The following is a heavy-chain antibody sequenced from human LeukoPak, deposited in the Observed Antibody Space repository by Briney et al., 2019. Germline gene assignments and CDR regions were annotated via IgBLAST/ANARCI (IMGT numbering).Heavy chain of an antibody. Sequence: SVRVSCKASGGTFSSYAISWVRQAPGQGLEWMGGIIPIFGTANYAQKFQGRVTITADESTSTAYMELSSLRSEDTAVYYCARDSPLYYGMDVWGQGTTVTVSS. CDR2: IIPIFGTA. CDR3: ARDSPLYYGMDV. V-gene: IGHV1-69*13. J-gene: IGHJ6*02. CDR1: GGTFSSYA.